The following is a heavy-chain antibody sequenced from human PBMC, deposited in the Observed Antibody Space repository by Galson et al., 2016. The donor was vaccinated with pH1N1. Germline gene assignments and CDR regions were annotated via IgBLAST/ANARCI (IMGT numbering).Heavy chain of an antibody. J-gene: IGHJ6*02. Sequence: SLRLSCAASGFSFDTYAMHWVRQAPGKGLEWVAFISYNGHDQSYADSLKGRFIISGDNSKNTLYLQLNSLRTEDTAVFYCAREDWSYADTYYNGLDVWGQGTTVTVSS. CDR2: ISYNGHDQ. CDR1: GFSFDTYA. D-gene: IGHD3-16*01. V-gene: IGHV3-30-3*01. CDR3: AREDWSYADTYYNGLDV.